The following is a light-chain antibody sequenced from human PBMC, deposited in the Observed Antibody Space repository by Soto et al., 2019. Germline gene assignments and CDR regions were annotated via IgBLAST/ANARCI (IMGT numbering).Light chain of an antibody. CDR1: QSVSSY. V-gene: IGKV3-11*01. CDR3: QQRSNWPGYT. Sequence: EIVLTPSPATLSLSPGERATLSCRASQSVSSYLAWYQQKPGQAPRLLIYDASNRATGIPARFSGSGSGTDFTLTISSLAPEDFAVYYCQQRSNWPGYTFGQGTKLEIK. J-gene: IGKJ2*01. CDR2: DAS.